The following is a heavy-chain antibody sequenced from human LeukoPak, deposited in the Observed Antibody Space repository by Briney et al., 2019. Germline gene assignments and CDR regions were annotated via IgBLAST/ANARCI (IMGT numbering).Heavy chain of an antibody. J-gene: IGHJ4*02. Sequence: SETLSLTCTVSGGSISSYYWSWIRQPAGKGLEWIGRIYTSGSTNYNPSLKSRVTMSVDTSKNQFSLKLSSVTAADTAVYYCARDSISSSWFGFDYWGQGTLVTVSS. CDR1: GGSISSYY. V-gene: IGHV4-4*07. CDR2: IYTSGST. D-gene: IGHD6-13*01. CDR3: ARDSISSSWFGFDY.